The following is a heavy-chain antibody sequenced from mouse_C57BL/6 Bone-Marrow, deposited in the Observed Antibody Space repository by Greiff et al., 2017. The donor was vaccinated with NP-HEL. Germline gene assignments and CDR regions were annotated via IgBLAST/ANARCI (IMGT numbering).Heavy chain of an antibody. CDR2: IDPANGNT. CDR3: ARLPWFAY. J-gene: IGHJ3*01. Sequence: VQLQQSVAELVRPGASVKLSFTASGFPLPNSSMHWFNHSPAHGLSWLGRIDPANGNTKYAPTFQGQATIPADTSSNTAYLQLSSLTSEDTAIYYFARLPWFAYWGQGTLVTVSA. V-gene: IGHV14-3*01. CDR1: GFPLPNSS.